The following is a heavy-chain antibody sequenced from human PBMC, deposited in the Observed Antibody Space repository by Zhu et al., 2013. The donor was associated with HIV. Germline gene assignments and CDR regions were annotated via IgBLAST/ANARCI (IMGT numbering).Heavy chain of an antibody. CDR2: IQPSGTT. V-gene: IGHV4-38-2*02. Sequence: VQLQESGPGLVKPSETLSLTCTVSGYSISSGYYWGWIRQPPGKGLEWIGQIQPSGTTYYNPSLKGRVSLSIDRSKTQFSLSLSSVTAADTAVYYCARAKVATITGAFDYWGQGTLVTVSS. CDR1: GYSISSGYY. D-gene: IGHD5-12*01. CDR3: ARAKVATITGAFDY. J-gene: IGHJ4*02.